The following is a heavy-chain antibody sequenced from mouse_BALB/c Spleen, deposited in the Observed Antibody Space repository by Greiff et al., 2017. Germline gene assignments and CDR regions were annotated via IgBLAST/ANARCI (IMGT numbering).Heavy chain of an antibody. CDR1: GFSLTSYG. D-gene: IGHD2-14*01. CDR2: IWAGGST. Sequence: VKVVESGPGLVAPSQSLSITCTVSGFSLTSYGVHWVRQPPGKGLEWLGVIWAGGSTNYNSALMSRLSISKDNSKSQVFLKMNSLQTDDTAMYYCAREGVRGDYYAMDYWGQGTSVTVSS. CDR3: AREGVRGDYYAMDY. J-gene: IGHJ4*01. V-gene: IGHV2-9*02.